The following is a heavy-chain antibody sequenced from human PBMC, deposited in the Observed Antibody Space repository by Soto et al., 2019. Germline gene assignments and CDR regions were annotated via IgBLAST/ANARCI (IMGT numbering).Heavy chain of an antibody. V-gene: IGHV3-15*01. CDR1: GFTFSNAW. D-gene: IGHD6-6*01. J-gene: IGHJ4*02. Sequence: GGSLRLSCAASGFTFSNAWMSWVRQAPGKGLEWVGRIKSKTDGGTTDYAAPVKGRFTISRDDSKNTLYLQMNSLKTEATAVYYCTTRCSSSSFDYWGQGTLVTVSS. CDR2: IKSKTDGGTT. CDR3: TTRCSSSSFDY.